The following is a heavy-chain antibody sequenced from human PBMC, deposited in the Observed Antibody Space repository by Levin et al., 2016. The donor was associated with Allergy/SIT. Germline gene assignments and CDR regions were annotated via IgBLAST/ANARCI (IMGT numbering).Heavy chain of an antibody. Sequence: SVKVSCKASGGTFSSYAISWVRQAPGQGLEWMGGIIPIFGTANYAQKFQGRVTITADESTSTAYMELSSLRSEDTAVYYCARANDGRVFRVVSCAFDIWGQGTMVTVSS. CDR1: GGTFSSYA. V-gene: IGHV1-69*13. D-gene: IGHD2-2*01. CDR3: ARANDGRVFRVVSCAFDI. CDR2: IIPIFGTA. J-gene: IGHJ3*02.